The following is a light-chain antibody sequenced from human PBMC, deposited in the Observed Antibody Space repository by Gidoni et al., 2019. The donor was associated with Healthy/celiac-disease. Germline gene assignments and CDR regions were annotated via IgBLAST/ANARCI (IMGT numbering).Light chain of an antibody. CDR2: AAS. CDR1: QSISSY. CDR3: QQSYSTPAVSIT. Sequence: DIQMTQSPSSLSASVGDRVTITCRASQSISSYLNWYQQKPGKAPKLLTYAASSLQSGVPSRFSGSGSGTDFTLTISSLQPEDFATYYCQQSYSTPAVSITFGPGTKVDIK. J-gene: IGKJ3*01. V-gene: IGKV1-39*01.